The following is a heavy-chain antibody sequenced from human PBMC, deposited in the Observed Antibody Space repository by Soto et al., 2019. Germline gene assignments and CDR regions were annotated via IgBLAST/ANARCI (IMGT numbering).Heavy chain of an antibody. CDR3: ARGYCSGGSCYRY. V-gene: IGHV4-39*01. J-gene: IGHJ4*02. Sequence: PSETLSLTCTVAGGSISSSSYYWGWIRQPPGKGLEWIGSIYYSGRTYYNPSLKSRVTISVDTSKNQFFLKLSSVTAADTAVYYCARGYCSGGSCYRYWGQGTLVTVSS. CDR1: GGSISSSSYY. CDR2: IYYSGRT. D-gene: IGHD2-15*01.